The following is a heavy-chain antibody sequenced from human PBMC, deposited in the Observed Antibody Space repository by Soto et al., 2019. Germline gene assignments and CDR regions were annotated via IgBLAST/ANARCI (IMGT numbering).Heavy chain of an antibody. J-gene: IGHJ6*03. CDR2: INHTGST. D-gene: IGHD6-6*01. V-gene: IGHV4-34*01. CDR1: GGSFSGYY. Sequence: SETLSLTCAVYGGSFSGYYWSWIRQSPGKGLEWIGEINHTGSTNYNPSLKSRATISVDTSKNQFSLKLNSVTAADTAVYYCATQAPYSSSPYYYYYLDVWGKGTTVTVSS. CDR3: ATQAPYSSSPYYYYYLDV.